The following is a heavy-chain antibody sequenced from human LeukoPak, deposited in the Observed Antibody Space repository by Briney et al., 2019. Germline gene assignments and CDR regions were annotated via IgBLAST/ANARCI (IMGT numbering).Heavy chain of an antibody. CDR1: GGSFSGYY. J-gene: IGHJ4*02. V-gene: IGHV4-34*01. D-gene: IGHD6-6*01. Sequence: SGTLSLTCAVYGGSFSGYYWSWIRQPPGKGLEWIGEINHSGSTNYNPSLKSRVTISVDTSKNQFSLKLSSVTAADTAVYYCARRGFQYSSSSGSQKLDYWGQGTLVTVSS. CDR3: ARRGFQYSSSSGSQKLDY. CDR2: INHSGST.